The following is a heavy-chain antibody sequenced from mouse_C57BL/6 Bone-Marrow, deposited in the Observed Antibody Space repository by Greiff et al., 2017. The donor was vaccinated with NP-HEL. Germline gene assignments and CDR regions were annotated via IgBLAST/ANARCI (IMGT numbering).Heavy chain of an antibody. CDR1: GFTFSSYT. CDR3: AVEGFITTVVAPYY. D-gene: IGHD1-1*01. J-gene: IGHJ4*01. Sequence: DVMLVESGGGLVKPGGSLKLSCAASGFTFSSYTMSWVRQTPEKRLEWVATISGGGGNTYYPDSVKGRFTISRDNAKNTLYLQMSSLRSEDTALYYCAVEGFITTVVAPYYWGQGTSVTVSS. CDR2: ISGGGGNT. V-gene: IGHV5-9*01.